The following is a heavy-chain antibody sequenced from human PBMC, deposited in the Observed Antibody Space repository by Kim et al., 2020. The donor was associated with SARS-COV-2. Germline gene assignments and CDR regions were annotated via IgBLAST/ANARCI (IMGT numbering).Heavy chain of an antibody. CDR2: IYYSGST. CDR1: GGSISSSSYY. D-gene: IGHD2-2*01. V-gene: IGHV4-39*01. Sequence: SETLSLTCTVSGGSISSSSYYWGWIRQPPGKGLEWIGSIYYSGSTYYNPSLKSRVTISVDTSKNQFSLKLSSVTAADTAVYYCAARSSSLFDYWGQGTQVTVSS. J-gene: IGHJ4*02. CDR3: AARSSSLFDY.